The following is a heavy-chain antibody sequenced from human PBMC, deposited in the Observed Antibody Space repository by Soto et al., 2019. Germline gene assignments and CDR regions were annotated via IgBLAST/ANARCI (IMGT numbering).Heavy chain of an antibody. J-gene: IGHJ3*02. CDR2: IYYSGST. Sequence: QVQLQESGPGLVEPSETLSLTCTVSGGSISSYYWSWIRQPPGKGLEWIWYIYYSGSTNYNPSLKSRVTISVDTSKTQFSLKLSSVTAADTAVYYWARDGLGDAFDIWGQGTMVTVSS. CDR3: ARDGLGDAFDI. V-gene: IGHV4-59*01. CDR1: GGSISSYY. D-gene: IGHD3-10*01.